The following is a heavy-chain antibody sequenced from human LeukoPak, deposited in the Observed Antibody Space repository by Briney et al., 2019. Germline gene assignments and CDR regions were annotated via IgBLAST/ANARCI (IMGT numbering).Heavy chain of an antibody. J-gene: IGHJ1*01. CDR1: GGSFSGYY. V-gene: IGHV4-34*01. CDR3: ARLTGYDYVWGNFNPYFQH. CDR2: INHSGST. D-gene: IGHD3-16*01. Sequence: SETLSLTCAVYGGSFSGYYWSWIRQPPGKGLEWIGEINHSGSTNYNPSLKSRVTISVDTSKNQFSLKLSSVTAADTAVYYCARLTGYDYVWGNFNPYFQHWGQGTLVTVSS.